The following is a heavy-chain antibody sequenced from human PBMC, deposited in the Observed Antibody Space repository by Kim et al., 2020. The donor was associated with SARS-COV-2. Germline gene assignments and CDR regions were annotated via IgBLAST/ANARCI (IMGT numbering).Heavy chain of an antibody. J-gene: IGHJ4*02. CDR1: GFTFGDYG. V-gene: IGHV3-20*04. CDR3: ARVAYSSGWKDPYYFDY. CDR2: INWNGGST. Sequence: GGSLRLSCAASGFTFGDYGMSWVRQAPGKGLEWVSGINWNGGSTGYADSVKGRFTISRDNAKNSLYLQMNSLRAEDTALYYCARVAYSSGWKDPYYFDYWGQGTLVTVSS. D-gene: IGHD6-19*01.